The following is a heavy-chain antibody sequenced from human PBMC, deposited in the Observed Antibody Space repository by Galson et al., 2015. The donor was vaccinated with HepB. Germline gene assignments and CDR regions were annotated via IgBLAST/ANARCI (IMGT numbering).Heavy chain of an antibody. Sequence: SCAASGFTFSSYGMHWVRQAPGKGLEWVAVIWYDGSNKYYADSVKGRFTISRDNSKNTLYLQMNSLRAEDTAVYYCARDTVTTIYSYYGMDVWGQGTTVTVSS. V-gene: IGHV3-33*01. CDR3: ARDTVTTIYSYYGMDV. J-gene: IGHJ6*02. CDR1: GFTFSSYG. D-gene: IGHD4-17*01. CDR2: IWYDGSNK.